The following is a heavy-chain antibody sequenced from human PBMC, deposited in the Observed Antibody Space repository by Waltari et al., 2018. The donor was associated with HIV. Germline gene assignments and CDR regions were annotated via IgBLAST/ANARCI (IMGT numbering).Heavy chain of an antibody. CDR2: IIPAIGIA. CDR3: ALGRIDDIRSGRENLGGFDP. V-gene: IGHV1-69*04. CDR1: GATLSNYA. D-gene: IGHD3-3*01. Sequence: VQVVQSGAEVKKPGSSVKVSCQASGATLSNYAVSWVRQAPGQGLEWMGRIIPAIGIAMHTDKFQDRVTINADKATNSAYMELGGLRSEDTALYFCALGRIDDIRSGRENLGGFDPWGPGTLVSVSS. J-gene: IGHJ5*02.